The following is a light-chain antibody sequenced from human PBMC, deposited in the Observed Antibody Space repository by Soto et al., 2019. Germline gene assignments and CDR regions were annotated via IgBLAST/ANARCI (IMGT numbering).Light chain of an antibody. CDR3: CSYSDTYTYV. J-gene: IGLJ1*01. Sequence: QSALTQPRSVSESPGQSVTISCTGTSSDVGGYEFLSWYQQHPGKAPKLMIYGVSERPSGVPDRFSGSKCGSTASLTISGLQDEEEADYYCCSYSDTYTYVFGTGTKVTVL. CDR2: GVS. V-gene: IGLV2-11*01. CDR1: SSDVGGYEF.